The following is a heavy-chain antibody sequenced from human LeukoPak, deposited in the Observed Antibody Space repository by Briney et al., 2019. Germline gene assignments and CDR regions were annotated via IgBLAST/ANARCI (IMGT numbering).Heavy chain of an antibody. CDR3: AKDRGWSRYYYDSSGYDAFDI. V-gene: IGHV3-30*02. CDR1: GFTFSSYG. Sequence: GGSLRLSCAASGFTFSSYGMHWVRQAPGKGLEWVAFIRYDGSNKYYADSVKGRFTISRDNSKNTLYLQMNSLRAEDTAVYYCAKDRGWSRYYYDSSGYDAFDIWGQGTMVTVSS. J-gene: IGHJ3*02. CDR2: IRYDGSNK. D-gene: IGHD3-22*01.